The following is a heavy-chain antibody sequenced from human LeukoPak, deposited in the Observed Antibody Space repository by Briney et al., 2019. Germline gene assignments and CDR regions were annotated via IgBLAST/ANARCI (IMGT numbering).Heavy chain of an antibody. CDR3: ARENRGGDYDFWSGPMDV. CDR1: GYTFTSYG. V-gene: IGHV1-18*01. J-gene: IGHJ6*03. Sequence: GASVKVSCKASGYTFTSYGISWVRQAPGQGLEWMGWISAYNGNTNYAQKLQGRVTMTTDTSTSTAYMELRSLRSDDTAVYYCARENRGGDYDFWSGPMDVWGKGTTVTVSS. D-gene: IGHD3-3*01. CDR2: ISAYNGNT.